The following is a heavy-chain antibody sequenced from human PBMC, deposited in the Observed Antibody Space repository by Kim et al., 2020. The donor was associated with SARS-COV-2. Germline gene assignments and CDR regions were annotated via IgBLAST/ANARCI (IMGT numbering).Heavy chain of an antibody. CDR1: GFTVSSNY. V-gene: IGHV3-66*01. J-gene: IGHJ4*02. Sequence: GGSLRLSCAASGFTVSSNYMSWVRQAPGKGLEWVSVIYSGGSTYYADSVKGRFTISRDNSKNTLYLQMNSLRAEDTAVYYCASSYDYGDYDSDYWGQGTLVTVSS. D-gene: IGHD4-17*01. CDR2: IYSGGST. CDR3: ASSYDYGDYDSDY.